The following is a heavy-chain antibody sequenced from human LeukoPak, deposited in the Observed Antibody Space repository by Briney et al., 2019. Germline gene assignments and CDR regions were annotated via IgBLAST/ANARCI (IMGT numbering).Heavy chain of an antibody. Sequence: SETLSLTCTVSGGSISSHYWSWIRQPPGKGLEWIGYIYYSGSTNYNPFLKSRVTISVDTSKNQFSLKLSSVTAADTAVYYCARAYGDSLYYYYYYMDVWGKGTTVTVSS. CDR1: GGSISSHY. CDR3: ARAYGDSLYYYYYYMDV. D-gene: IGHD4-17*01. V-gene: IGHV4-59*11. CDR2: IYYSGST. J-gene: IGHJ6*03.